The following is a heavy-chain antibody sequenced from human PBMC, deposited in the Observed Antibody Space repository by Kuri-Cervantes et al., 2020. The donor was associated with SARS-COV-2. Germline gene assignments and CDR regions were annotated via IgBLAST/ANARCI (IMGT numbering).Heavy chain of an antibody. CDR2: ISAYNGNT. Sequence: ASVKVSCKASGGTFSSYAISWVRQAPGQGLEWMGWISAYNGNTNYAQKLQGRVTMTTDTSTSTAYMELRSLRSEDTAVYYCAREQQLRGPNNWFDPWGQGTLVTVSS. J-gene: IGHJ5*02. CDR3: AREQQLRGPNNWFDP. D-gene: IGHD6-13*01. CDR1: GGTFSSYA. V-gene: IGHV1-18*01.